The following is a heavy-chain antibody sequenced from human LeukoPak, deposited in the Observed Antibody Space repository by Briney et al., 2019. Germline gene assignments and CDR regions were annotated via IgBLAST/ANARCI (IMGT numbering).Heavy chain of an antibody. J-gene: IGHJ4*02. V-gene: IGHV1-2*02. Sequence: ASVKVSCKASGYTFTGYYMHWVRQAPGQGLEWMGWINPYSGCTNYAQKFQGRVTMTRDTSISTAYMELSRLRSDDTAVYYCARAPTMITFGGVNVGLDYWGQGTLVTVSS. CDR3: ARAPTMITFGGVNVGLDY. CDR2: INPYSGCT. D-gene: IGHD3-16*02. CDR1: GYTFTGYY.